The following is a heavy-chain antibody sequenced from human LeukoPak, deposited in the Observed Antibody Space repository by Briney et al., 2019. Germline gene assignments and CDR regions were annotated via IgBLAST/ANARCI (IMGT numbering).Heavy chain of an antibody. D-gene: IGHD5-24*01. J-gene: IGHJ4*02. Sequence: AGGSLRLSCAASGFTFSSYGMHWVRQAPGKGLEWVAVIWYDGSNKYYADSVKGRFTISRDNSKNTLYLQMNSLRAEDTAVYYCARAVEMATNGPASYWGQGTLVTVSS. CDR3: ARAVEMATNGPASY. CDR1: GFTFSSYG. CDR2: IWYDGSNK. V-gene: IGHV3-33*08.